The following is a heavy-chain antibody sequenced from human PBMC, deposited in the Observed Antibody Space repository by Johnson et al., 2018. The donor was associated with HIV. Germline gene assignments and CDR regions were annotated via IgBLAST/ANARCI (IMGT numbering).Heavy chain of an antibody. V-gene: IGHV3-7*01. J-gene: IGHJ3*02. CDR2: IKKDDSAK. CDR3: ARANTGRGAFDI. D-gene: IGHD1-14*01. CDR1: GFTFSSYW. Sequence: VQLVESGGGLVQPGGSLRLSCAASGFTFSSYWMSWVRQAPGKGLEWVANIKKDDSAKYYVDSVKGRFTISRDNAKNTLYLQMNSLRADDTAVYYCARANTGRGAFDIWGQGTMVTVSS.